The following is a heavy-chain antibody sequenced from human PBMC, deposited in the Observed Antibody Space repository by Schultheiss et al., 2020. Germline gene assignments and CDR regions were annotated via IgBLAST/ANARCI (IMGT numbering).Heavy chain of an antibody. CDR2: IYTSGST. CDR1: GGSISSGSYY. J-gene: IGHJ4*02. V-gene: IGHV4-61*02. CDR3: AREKLNKPRGYFDY. D-gene: IGHD1-7*01. Sequence: SETLSLTCTVSGGSISSGSYYWSWIRQPAGKGLEWIGRIYTSGSTNYNPSLKSRVTMSVDTSKNQFSLKLSSVTAADTAVYYCAREKLNKPRGYFDYWGQGTLVTVSS.